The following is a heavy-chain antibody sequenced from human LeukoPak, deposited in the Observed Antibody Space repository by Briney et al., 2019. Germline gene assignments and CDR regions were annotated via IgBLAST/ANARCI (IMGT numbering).Heavy chain of an antibody. CDR1: GGSISTYH. CDR2: MQSTGNS. V-gene: IGHV4-59*01. D-gene: IGHD5-18*01. Sequence: SETLSFTCTVSGGSISTYHWNWIRKSPEKGLEWIGYMQSTGNSNYNPSLKSRVTMSVDMSRNQIVLNLSSVTAADTAVYFCARDKQHSYGRYFDHWGQGTLVTVSS. CDR3: ARDKQHSYGRYFDH. J-gene: IGHJ4*02.